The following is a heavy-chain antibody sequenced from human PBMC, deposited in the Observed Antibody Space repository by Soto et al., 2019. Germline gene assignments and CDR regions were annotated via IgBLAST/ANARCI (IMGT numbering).Heavy chain of an antibody. D-gene: IGHD6-19*01. CDR3: ARVGAVDASAGY. J-gene: IGHJ4*02. V-gene: IGHV1-18*01. CDR2: ISAYNGNT. Sequence: ASVTVSCKVSGYTLTYLSMHWVRQAPGQGLEWMGWISAYNGNTNYAQKLQGRVTMTTDTSTSTAYMELRSLRSDDTAVYYCARVGAVDASAGYGGQEPLVTVSS. CDR1: GYTLTYLS.